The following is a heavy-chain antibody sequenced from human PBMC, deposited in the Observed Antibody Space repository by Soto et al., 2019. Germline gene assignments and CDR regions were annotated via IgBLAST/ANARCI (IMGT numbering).Heavy chain of an antibody. CDR2: IKQDGSEK. CDR3: ARVRVVVTNDY. D-gene: IGHD3-22*01. CDR1: GFTFSSYW. Sequence: EVQLVESGGGLVQPGGSLRLSCAASGFTFSSYWMSWVRQAPGKGLEWVANIKQDGSEKYYVDSVKGRFTISRDNAKNSLYLQMNSLRAEDTAVCYCARVRVVVTNDYWGQGTLVTVSS. J-gene: IGHJ4*02. V-gene: IGHV3-7*01.